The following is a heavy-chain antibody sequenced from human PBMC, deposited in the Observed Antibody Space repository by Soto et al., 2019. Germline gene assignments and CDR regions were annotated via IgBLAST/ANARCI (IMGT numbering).Heavy chain of an antibody. J-gene: IGHJ3*02. CDR1: GYTFTDYY. Sequence: GSVKASCKTSGYTFTDYYTHLVRQAPGQGLEWMGWMNPKSGGAYFAQKFQGRVTLTRDTSIGTAYIEVKSLTSDDTAVYFCTRENIENSDGLHGAFDIWGQGTPFTVSS. D-gene: IGHD5-18*01. V-gene: IGHV1-2*02. CDR3: TRENIENSDGLHGAFDI. CDR2: MNPKSGGA.